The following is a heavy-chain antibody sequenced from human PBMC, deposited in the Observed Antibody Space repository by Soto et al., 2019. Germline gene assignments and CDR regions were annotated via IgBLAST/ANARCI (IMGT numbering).Heavy chain of an antibody. V-gene: IGHV3-33*03. J-gene: IGHJ4*02. CDR2: IWYDGSNK. Sequence: QVQLVESGGGVVQPGRSLRLSCAASGFTVSSYGMHWVRQAPGKGLEWVAVIWYDGSNKYYADSVKGRFTISRDNSKNTLYLQMNSLRAEDTAVYYCASRSPALDYWGQGTLVTVSS. CDR3: ASRSPALDY. D-gene: IGHD2-2*01. CDR1: GFTVSSYG.